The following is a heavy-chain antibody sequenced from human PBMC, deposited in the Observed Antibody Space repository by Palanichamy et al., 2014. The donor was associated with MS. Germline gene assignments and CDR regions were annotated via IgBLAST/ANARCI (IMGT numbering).Heavy chain of an antibody. CDR2: SNLSGST. V-gene: IGHV4-34*01. Sequence: QVQLQQWGAGLLKPSETLSLTCAVHGGSFSGYYWSWIRQPPREGDWSGLGKSNLSGSTNYNPSLKSRVTISVDTSKKQFSLRLTSVTAADTAVYYCARLLWTRFDPWGQGILVTVSS. D-gene: IGHD3-10*01. CDR1: GGSFSGYY. J-gene: IGHJ5*02. CDR3: ARLLWTRFDP.